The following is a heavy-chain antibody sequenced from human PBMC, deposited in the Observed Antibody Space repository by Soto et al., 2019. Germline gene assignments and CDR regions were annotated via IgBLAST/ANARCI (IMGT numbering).Heavy chain of an antibody. CDR1: GGSISSSSYF. V-gene: IGHV4-39*01. CDR2: IYYSGST. J-gene: IGHJ4*02. CDR3: ARGYDILTGPLDY. Sequence: ASETLSLTCTVSGGSISSSSYFWGWIRQPPGKGLEWIGSIYYSGSTYYNPSLKSRVTVSVDTSKNQFSLKLSSVTAADTAVYYCARGYDILTGPLDYWGPGTLVTVSS. D-gene: IGHD3-9*01.